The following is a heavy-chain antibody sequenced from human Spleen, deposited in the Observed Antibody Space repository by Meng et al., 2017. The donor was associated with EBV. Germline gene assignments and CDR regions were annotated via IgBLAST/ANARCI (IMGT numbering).Heavy chain of an antibody. Sequence: VQLEGLGPGQVKPSATLSLTCPVPCASIATSNWWSWVRQPPEKGLEWIGEVFRTGDTNYNPSLKSRVTILIDKSKNQFSLKLNSVTAADTAIYFCASDGISRYFDNWGPGTLVTVSS. CDR2: VFRTGDT. CDR3: ASDGISRYFDN. CDR1: CASIATSNW. D-gene: IGHD1-1*01. V-gene: IGHV4-4*02. J-gene: IGHJ4*02.